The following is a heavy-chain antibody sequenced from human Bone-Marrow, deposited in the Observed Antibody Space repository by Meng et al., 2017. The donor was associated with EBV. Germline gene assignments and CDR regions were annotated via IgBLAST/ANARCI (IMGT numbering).Heavy chain of an antibody. D-gene: IGHD6-19*01. Sequence: QLRWRESGPGQVKPSEPLSLTCTVPGASISSFSYWGWIRQPPGRGLEWIGSVHYTGSTYYSPSLKSRVTVSVDTSKNQFSLRLTSVTAADTAVYYCARPFPSWQSPRLDPFGAWGQGTLVTVSS. V-gene: IGHV4-39*01. J-gene: IGHJ5*02. CDR1: GASISSFSY. CDR2: VHYTGST. CDR3: ARPFPSWQSPRLDPFGA.